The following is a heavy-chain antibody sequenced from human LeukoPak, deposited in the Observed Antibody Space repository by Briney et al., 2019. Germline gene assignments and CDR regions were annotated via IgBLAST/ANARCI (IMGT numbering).Heavy chain of an antibody. CDR2: VNIHVSEK. CDR1: GFTFTNYW. CDR3: ARSDQGPEE. J-gene: IGHJ4*02. V-gene: IGHV3-7*01. Sequence: GSPRLSSATTGFTFTNYWMNCVCQAPRERLEWVSIVNIHVSEKHYVDAVRGRFIVSRDNAKNSLYLQLTSLRGDDTALYYCARSDQGPEEWGQGTLVTVSS. D-gene: IGHD2-2*01.